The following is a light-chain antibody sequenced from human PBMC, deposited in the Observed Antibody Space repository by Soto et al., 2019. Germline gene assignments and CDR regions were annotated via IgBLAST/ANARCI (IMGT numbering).Light chain of an antibody. CDR1: SSDVGGYNY. J-gene: IGLJ3*02. Sequence: QSALTQPPSASGSPGQSVTISCTGTSSDVGGYNYVSWYQQHPGKAPKLMIYEVIKRPSGVPDRFSGSKSGNTAPLTVSGLQAEDEADYYCSSYAGSNNLVFGGGTKLTVL. CDR2: EVI. V-gene: IGLV2-8*01. CDR3: SSYAGSNNLV.